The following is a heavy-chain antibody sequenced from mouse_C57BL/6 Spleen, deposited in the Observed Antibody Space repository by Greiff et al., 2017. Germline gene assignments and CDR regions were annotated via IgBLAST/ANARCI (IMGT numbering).Heavy chain of an antibody. Sequence: EVQLMESGGGLVQPGGSMKLSCVASGFTFSNYWMNWVRQSPEKGLEWVAQIRLKSDNYATNYADSVKGRFTISRDDSKSSVYLQMNNLRAEDTGIYYCTGGGNDEGNAMDYWGQGTSVTVSS. V-gene: IGHV6-3*01. D-gene: IGHD2-2*01. CDR3: TGGGNDEGNAMDY. CDR1: GFTFSNYW. CDR2: IRLKSDNYAT. J-gene: IGHJ4*01.